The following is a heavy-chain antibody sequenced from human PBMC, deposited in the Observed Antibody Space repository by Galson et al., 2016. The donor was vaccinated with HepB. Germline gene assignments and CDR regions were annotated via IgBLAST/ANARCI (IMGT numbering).Heavy chain of an antibody. CDR3: ARAIAAAGNFDY. Sequence: SLRLSCAASGFGVSSNFVSWVRQSPAKGLEWVSVIYTGGSTSYADSVKGRFTISRDNSKNMLYLQMNSLRAEDTAVYYCARAIAAAGNFDYWGQGTLVTVSS. V-gene: IGHV3-53*01. D-gene: IGHD6-13*01. CDR2: IYTGGST. J-gene: IGHJ4*02. CDR1: GFGVSSNF.